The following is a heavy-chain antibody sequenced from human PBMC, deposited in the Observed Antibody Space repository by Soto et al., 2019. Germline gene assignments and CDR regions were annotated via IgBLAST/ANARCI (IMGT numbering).Heavy chain of an antibody. J-gene: IGHJ4*02. V-gene: IGHV4-30-4*01. CDR1: GGSISSGDYY. CDR2: IYYRGST. D-gene: IGHD3-22*01. CDR3: ARYYVEVGYDSRGSLFAY. Sequence: SETLYLTCTVSGGSISSGDYYWSWIRQPPGKGLEWIGYIYYRGSTYYNPSLKSRVTISVDTSKNRFSLKLSSVTAADTAVYYCARYYVEVGYDSRGSLFAYCCQGPLFTVFS.